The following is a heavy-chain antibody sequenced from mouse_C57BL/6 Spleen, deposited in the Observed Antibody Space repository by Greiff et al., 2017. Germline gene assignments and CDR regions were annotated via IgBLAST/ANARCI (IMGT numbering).Heavy chain of an antibody. J-gene: IGHJ3*01. Sequence: DVHLVESGGALLNPGGSLKLSCPPSEFPFGAYPMSWVPQTPKKRLEWVATISDGGNYTYYPANVKGRFTISRDNAKNNLYLQMSHLKSEDTAMYYCARDGPGTSWFAYWGQGTLVTVSA. CDR2: ISDGGNYT. V-gene: IGHV5-4*01. D-gene: IGHD4-1*01. CDR1: EFPFGAYP. CDR3: ARDGPGTSWFAY.